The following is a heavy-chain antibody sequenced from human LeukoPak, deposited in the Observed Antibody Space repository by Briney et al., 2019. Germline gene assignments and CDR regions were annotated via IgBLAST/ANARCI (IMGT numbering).Heavy chain of an antibody. CDR2: IYYTGST. J-gene: IGHJ4*02. CDR3: ARQTRSLVDY. Sequence: SSETLSLTCTVSGGSISSSSYYWGWIRQPPGKGLEWIGIIYYTGSTYYNPSLKSRVTISEDTSRNQLSLKLSSVTAADTAVYYCARQTRSLVDYWGQGTLVTVSS. V-gene: IGHV4-39*01. D-gene: IGHD3-16*01. CDR1: GGSISSSSYY.